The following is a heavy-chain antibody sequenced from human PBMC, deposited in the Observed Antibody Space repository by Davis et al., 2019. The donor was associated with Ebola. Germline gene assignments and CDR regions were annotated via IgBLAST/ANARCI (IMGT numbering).Heavy chain of an antibody. CDR1: AFTFSNYW. CDR3: ARVLAARPWYFDL. V-gene: IGHV3-74*01. J-gene: IGHJ2*01. CDR2: INSDGTFT. Sequence: RLSCAASAFTFSNYWMYWVRQAPGEGLMCVSRINSDGTFTTYADSVKGRFTISRDNAKNTLYLQMNSLRAEDTAVYYCARVLAARPWYFDLWGRGTLVTVSS. D-gene: IGHD6-6*01.